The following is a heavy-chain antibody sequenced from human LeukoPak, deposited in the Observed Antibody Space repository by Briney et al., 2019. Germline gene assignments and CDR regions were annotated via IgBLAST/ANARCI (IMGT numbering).Heavy chain of an antibody. CDR1: GNTFNSYD. V-gene: IGHV1-8*02. J-gene: IGHJ4*02. D-gene: IGHD2-15*01. CDR2: MNPNSGDT. CDR3: ASGYCSGGNCYSGFDY. Sequence: VASVKVSCKPSGNTFNSYDINWVRQASGQGLEWMGWMNPNSGDTGYAQKFQGRVTMTRSTSISTAFMELSSLRSEDTAVYYCASGYCSGGNCYSGFDYWGQGTLVTVSS.